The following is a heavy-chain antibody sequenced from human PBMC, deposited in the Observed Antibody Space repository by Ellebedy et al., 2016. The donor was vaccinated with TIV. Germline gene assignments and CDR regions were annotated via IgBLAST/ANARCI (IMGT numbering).Heavy chain of an antibody. J-gene: IGHJ4*02. V-gene: IGHV3-9*01. Sequence: GGSLRLXXAASGFTFDDYAMHWVRQAPGKGLEWVSGISWNSGSIGYADSVKGRFTISRDNAKNSLYLQMNSLRAEDTALYYCAKDTGSGSYGYVWGIHDYWGQGTLVTVSS. CDR3: AKDTGSGSYGYVWGIHDY. CDR1: GFTFDDYA. CDR2: ISWNSGSI. D-gene: IGHD3-10*01.